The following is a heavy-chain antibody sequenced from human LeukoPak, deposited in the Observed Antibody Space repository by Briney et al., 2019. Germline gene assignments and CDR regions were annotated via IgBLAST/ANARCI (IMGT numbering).Heavy chain of an antibody. Sequence: PGGSLRLSCAASGFTFSSYSMSWVRQAPGKGLEWVSYISSGTTTIYYADSVKGRFTISRDNAKNSLYLQMNSLRAEDTAVYYCARDSPYCTNGVCPNNWFDPWGQGTLVTVSS. CDR1: GFTFSSYS. J-gene: IGHJ5*02. D-gene: IGHD2-8*01. V-gene: IGHV3-48*01. CDR3: ARDSPYCTNGVCPNNWFDP. CDR2: ISSGTTTI.